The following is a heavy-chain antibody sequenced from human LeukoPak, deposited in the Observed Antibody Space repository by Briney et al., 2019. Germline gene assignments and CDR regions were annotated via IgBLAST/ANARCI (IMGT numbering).Heavy chain of an antibody. CDR1: GFTFSSYG. CDR3: AKGGGYSGDHVSGY. CDR2: ISYDGSNK. Sequence: GGSLRLSCAASGFTFSSYGMHWVRQAPGKGLEWVAVISYDGSNKYYADSVKGRFTISRDNSKNTLYLQMNSLRAADTAVYYCAKGGGYSGDHVSGYWGQGILVTVSS. D-gene: IGHD4-17*01. V-gene: IGHV3-30*18. J-gene: IGHJ4*02.